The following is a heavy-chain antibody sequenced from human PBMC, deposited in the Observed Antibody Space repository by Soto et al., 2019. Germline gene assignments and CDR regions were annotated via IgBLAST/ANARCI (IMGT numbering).Heavy chain of an antibody. J-gene: IGHJ4*02. CDR3: AKSEGSGTYFDH. V-gene: IGHV3-23*01. Sequence: GGSLRLSCAASGFTFSSYAMSWVRQAPGKGLEWVSAISGSGGSTYYADSAKGRFTISRDNSKNTLYLQMNSLRAEDTAVYYCAKSEGSGTYFDHWGRCALVTVSS. CDR1: GFTFSSYA. CDR2: ISGSGGST. D-gene: IGHD3-10*01.